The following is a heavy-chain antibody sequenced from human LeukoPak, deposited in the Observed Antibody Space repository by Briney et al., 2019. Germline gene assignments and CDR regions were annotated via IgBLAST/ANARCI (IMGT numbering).Heavy chain of an antibody. V-gene: IGHV4-39*07. CDR3: ARAMSIAARLQTIFDY. CDR2: LYYSGKT. D-gene: IGHD6-6*01. J-gene: IGHJ4*02. Sequence: SETLSLTCIISDDSISSSTYYWGWIRQPPGKGLEWIGTLYYSGKTYYNPSLKSRVTISVDTSKNQFSLNLTSVTAADTAVYYCARAMSIAARLQTIFDYWGQGTLVTVSS. CDR1: DDSISSSTYY.